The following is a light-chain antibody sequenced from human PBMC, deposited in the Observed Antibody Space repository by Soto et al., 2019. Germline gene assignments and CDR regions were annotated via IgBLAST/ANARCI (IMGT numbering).Light chain of an antibody. Sequence: QSVLTQPPSVSAAPGQKVTISCSGSSSNIGNNYVSWYQQLPGTAPKLLIYDNNKRPSGIPDRFSVSKSGTSATLDITGLQTGDEADYFCGTWDSSLSAVVFGGGTKVTVL. CDR2: DNN. CDR1: SSNIGNNY. V-gene: IGLV1-51*01. CDR3: GTWDSSLSAVV. J-gene: IGLJ2*01.